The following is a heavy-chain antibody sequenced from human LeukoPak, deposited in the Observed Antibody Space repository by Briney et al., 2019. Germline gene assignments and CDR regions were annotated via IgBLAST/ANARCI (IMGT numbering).Heavy chain of an antibody. CDR1: GFTFSSYA. Sequence: QPGGSLRLSCAASGFTFSSYAMSWVRQAPGKGLEWVSAISGSGGSTYYADSVKGRFTISRDNSKNTLYLQMNSLRAEDTAVYYCAKASLYYGSGSYYNGDFDYWGQGTLVTVSS. CDR2: ISGSGGST. D-gene: IGHD3-10*01. CDR3: AKASLYYGSGSYYNGDFDY. J-gene: IGHJ4*02. V-gene: IGHV3-23*01.